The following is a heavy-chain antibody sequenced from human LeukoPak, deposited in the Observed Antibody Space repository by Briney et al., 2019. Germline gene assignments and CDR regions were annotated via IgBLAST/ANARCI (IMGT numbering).Heavy chain of an antibody. CDR1: RFTFSSYA. CDR2: MSGGGGST. Sequence: PGGSLRLSCAASRFTFSSYAMSWVRQAPGKGLEWVSAMSGGGGSTYYADSVKGRFTISRDNSKNTLYLQMNSLRAEDTAVYYCAKENIVGITVSGTSGFDYWGQGTLVTVSS. D-gene: IGHD6-19*01. CDR3: AKENIVGITVSGTSGFDY. J-gene: IGHJ4*02. V-gene: IGHV3-23*01.